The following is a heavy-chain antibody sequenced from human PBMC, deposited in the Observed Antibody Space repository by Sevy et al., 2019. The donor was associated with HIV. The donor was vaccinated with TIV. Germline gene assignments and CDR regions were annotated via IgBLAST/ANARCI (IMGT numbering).Heavy chain of an antibody. Sequence: SETLSLTYTVSGGSISRSSYYWGWIRQPPGKGLEWIGSIYSTGSTSYNPSLKSRVTLSADTSKNQFSLKLDSVSAADTAVYYCATPRGSDWYEGTGGYFDLWGRGALVTVSS. CDR2: IYSTGST. J-gene: IGHJ2*01. V-gene: IGHV4-39*01. CDR3: ATPRGSDWYEGTGGYFDL. CDR1: GGSISRSSYY. D-gene: IGHD6-19*01.